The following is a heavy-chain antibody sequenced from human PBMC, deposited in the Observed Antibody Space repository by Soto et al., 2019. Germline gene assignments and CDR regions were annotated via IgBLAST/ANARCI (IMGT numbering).Heavy chain of an antibody. Sequence: QVQLVQSGAEEKKPGASVKVSCKASGYTFTSYAMHWVRQAPGQRLEWMGWINAGNGNTKYSQKFQGRVTITRDTSVSTSYMELSSLRSEYTAVDSWARVSGCYHLDYWGQGTLVTVSS. CDR2: INAGNGNT. V-gene: IGHV1-3*05. CDR3: ARVSGCYHLDY. J-gene: IGHJ4*02. D-gene: IGHD6-19*01. CDR1: GYTFTSYA.